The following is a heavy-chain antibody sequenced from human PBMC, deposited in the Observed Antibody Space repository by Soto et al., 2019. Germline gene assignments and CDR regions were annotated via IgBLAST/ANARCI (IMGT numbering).Heavy chain of an antibody. D-gene: IGHD3-16*02. CDR2: IYWDDDK. CDR1: GFSLSTSGVG. J-gene: IGHJ4*02. Sequence: QITLKESGPTLVKPTQTLTLTCTFSGFSLSTSGVGVGWIRQPPGKALEWLALIYWDDDKRYSPSLKSRHTITKDTSKNQVVHKMTNMDPVDTATYYCAHSSEAEDYDYVWGSYRQYYFDYWGQGTLVTVSS. CDR3: AHSSEAEDYDYVWGSYRQYYFDY. V-gene: IGHV2-5*02.